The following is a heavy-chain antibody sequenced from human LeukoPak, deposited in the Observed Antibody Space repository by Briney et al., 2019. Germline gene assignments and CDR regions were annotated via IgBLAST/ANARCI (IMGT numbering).Heavy chain of an antibody. CDR2: VRGSGAYT. V-gene: IGHV3-23*01. Sequence: GGSLRLSCAATGFTFSNYAMNWVRQAPGKGLEWVSAVRGSGAYTYYVDSVRGRFTISRDNSKNTLYLQLNSLTAEDTAVYYCAKARDIVVVPAAMCALDVWGQGTTVTVSS. CDR3: AKARDIVVVPAAMCALDV. D-gene: IGHD2-2*01. CDR1: GFTFSNYA. J-gene: IGHJ6*02.